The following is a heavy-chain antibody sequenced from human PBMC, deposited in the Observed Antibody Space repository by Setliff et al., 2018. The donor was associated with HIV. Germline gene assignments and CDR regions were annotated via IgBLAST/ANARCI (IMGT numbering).Heavy chain of an antibody. J-gene: IGHJ3*01. CDR2: IISILGTP. D-gene: IGHD2-15*01. Sequence: SVKVSCKASGGTFSAYAVNWVRQAPGQGLEWKGRIISILGTPNYSHKFQGRVTITADKSTTTTYMELSSLRSDDTAIYYCARDFHVLGYCSADSCPYDASDVWGQGTMVTVSS. V-gene: IGHV1-69*04. CDR3: ARDFHVLGYCSADSCPYDASDV. CDR1: GGTFSAYA.